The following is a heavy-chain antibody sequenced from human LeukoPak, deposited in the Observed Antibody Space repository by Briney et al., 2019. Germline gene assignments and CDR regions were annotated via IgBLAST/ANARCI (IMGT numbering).Heavy chain of an antibody. D-gene: IGHD1-26*01. CDR2: INSRSDYI. CDR1: GFDFSSYT. V-gene: IGHV3-21*01. Sequence: GGSLRLSCASSGFDFSSYTMNWVRQAPGKGLEWVSSINSRSDYIYYSDSLKGRFTISRDNAKKSLYLQMNSLRVEDTAVYYCARAGWEVLLDNFDFWGQGTMVNVSP. CDR3: ARAGWEVLLDNFDF. J-gene: IGHJ3*01.